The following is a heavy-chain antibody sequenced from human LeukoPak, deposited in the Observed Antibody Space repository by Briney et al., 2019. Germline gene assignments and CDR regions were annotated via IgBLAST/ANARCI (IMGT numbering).Heavy chain of an antibody. CDR2: ISWNSGSI. Sequence: GGSLRLSCVASGFTFDDYAMHWVRQAPGKGLEWVSGISWNSGSIGYADSVKGRFTISRDNAKNSLYLQMNSLRAEDTALYYCAKGLLWFGELLSSFDYWGQGTLVTVSS. V-gene: IGHV3-9*01. D-gene: IGHD3-10*01. CDR1: GFTFDDYA. CDR3: AKGLLWFGELLSSFDY. J-gene: IGHJ4*02.